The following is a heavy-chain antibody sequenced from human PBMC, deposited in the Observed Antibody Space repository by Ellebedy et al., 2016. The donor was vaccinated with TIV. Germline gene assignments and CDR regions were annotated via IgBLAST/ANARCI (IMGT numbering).Heavy chain of an antibody. V-gene: IGHV1-18*04. D-gene: IGHD3-3*01. Sequence: ASVKVSCKASGYTFTGYHMHWVRQAPGQGLEWMGWISAYNGNTNYAQKLQGRVTMTTDTSTSTAYMELRSLRSDDTAVYYCARDTLPYYDFWSGYYFDYWGQGTLVTVSS. CDR1: GYTFTGYH. CDR3: ARDTLPYYDFWSGYYFDY. CDR2: ISAYNGNT. J-gene: IGHJ4*02.